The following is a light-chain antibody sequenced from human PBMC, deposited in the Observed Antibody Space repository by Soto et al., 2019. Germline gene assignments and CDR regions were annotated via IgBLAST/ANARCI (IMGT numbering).Light chain of an antibody. V-gene: IGKV1-5*01. Sequence: QINQSPSTLSASLGDRVSITCRASQSISNWLAWYQQKPGKAPKLLIYDASSLEGGVPSRFSGSGSGTEFTLTISSLQPEDFATYYCQQYNSYSGTFGQGSKVDIK. J-gene: IGKJ1*01. CDR1: QSISNW. CDR2: DAS. CDR3: QQYNSYSGT.